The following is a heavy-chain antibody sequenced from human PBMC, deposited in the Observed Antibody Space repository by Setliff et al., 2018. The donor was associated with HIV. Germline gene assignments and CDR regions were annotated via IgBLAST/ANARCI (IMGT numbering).Heavy chain of an antibody. Sequence: ASVKVSCKASGYSFSSFAMHWVRQAPGQRLEWMGWISTYNGNTNYAQKVQGRVIMTTDTSTSTAYMELRSLRSDDTAVYYCARTYYYDSSGYYGYYYYYYMDVWGKGTTVTVSS. CDR2: ISTYNGNT. CDR3: ARTYYYDSSGYYGYYYYYYMDV. J-gene: IGHJ6*03. D-gene: IGHD3-22*01. CDR1: GYSFSSFA. V-gene: IGHV1-18*01.